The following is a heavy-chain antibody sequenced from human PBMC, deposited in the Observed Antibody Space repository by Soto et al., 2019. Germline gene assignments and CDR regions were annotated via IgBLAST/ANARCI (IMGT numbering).Heavy chain of an antibody. CDR2: IYHSGST. J-gene: IGHJ5*02. Sequence: PSETLSLTCAVSGGSISSGGYSWSWIRQPPGKGLEWIGYIYHSGSTYYNPSLKSRVTISVDRSKNQFSLKLSSVTAADTAVYYCARKQLLLRFLEWSGGFDPWGRGTLVTVPQ. CDR1: GGSISSGGYS. CDR3: ARKQLLLRFLEWSGGFDP. D-gene: IGHD3-3*01. V-gene: IGHV4-30-2*01.